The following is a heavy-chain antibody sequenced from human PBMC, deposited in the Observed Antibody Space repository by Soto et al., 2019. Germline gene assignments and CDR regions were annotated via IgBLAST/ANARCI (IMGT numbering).Heavy chain of an antibody. D-gene: IGHD1-7*01. Sequence: QVQLVQSGAEVKKPGSSVKVSCKASGGTFSSYAISWVRQAPGQGLEWMGGIIPIFGTANYAQKFQGRVTSTADESTSTAYMELSSLRSEDTAVYYCARDDSRRSVDKLELNYWGQGTLVTVSS. CDR1: GGTFSSYA. CDR2: IIPIFGTA. V-gene: IGHV1-69*01. J-gene: IGHJ4*02. CDR3: ARDDSRRSVDKLELNY.